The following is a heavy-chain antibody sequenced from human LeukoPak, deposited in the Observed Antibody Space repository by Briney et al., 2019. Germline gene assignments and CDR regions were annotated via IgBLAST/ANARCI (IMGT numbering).Heavy chain of an antibody. D-gene: IGHD3-22*01. J-gene: IGHJ4*02. V-gene: IGHV3-30-3*02. CDR2: ISYDGSNK. Sequence: GGSLRLSCAASGFTFSSYAMHWVRQAPGKGLEWVAVISYDGSNKYYADSVKGRFTVSRDKSKNTLYVQMNSLRADDTAVYYCTKDASYARENDNSGFFIDWGQGTLVTVSS. CDR3: TKDASYARENDNSGFFID. CDR1: GFTFSSYA.